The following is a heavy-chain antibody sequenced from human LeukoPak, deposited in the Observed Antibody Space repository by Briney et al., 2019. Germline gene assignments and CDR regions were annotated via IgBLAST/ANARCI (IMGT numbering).Heavy chain of an antibody. V-gene: IGHV1-24*01. CDR1: GYTLTELS. D-gene: IGHD3-10*01. CDR2: FDPEDGET. Sequence: GASVTVSYKVSGYTLTELSMHWVRQAPGKGREWMGGFDPEDGETIYAQKFQGRVTMTEDTSTDTAYMELSSLRSEDTAVYYCATTMVRGVTYTFDYWGQGTLVTVSS. J-gene: IGHJ4*02. CDR3: ATTMVRGVTYTFDY.